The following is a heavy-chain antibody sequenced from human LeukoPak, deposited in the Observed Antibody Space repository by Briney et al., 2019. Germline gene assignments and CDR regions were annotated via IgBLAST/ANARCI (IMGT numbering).Heavy chain of an antibody. CDR2: IIPIFGTA. V-gene: IGHV1-69*06. D-gene: IGHD1-26*01. Sequence: GASVKVCCKASGGTFSSYAISWVRQAPGQGLEWMGGIIPIFGTANYAQKFQGRVTITADKSTSTAYMELSSLRSEDTAVYYCANSADYYYYMDVWGKGTTVTVSS. CDR3: ANSADYYYYMDV. CDR1: GGTFSSYA. J-gene: IGHJ6*03.